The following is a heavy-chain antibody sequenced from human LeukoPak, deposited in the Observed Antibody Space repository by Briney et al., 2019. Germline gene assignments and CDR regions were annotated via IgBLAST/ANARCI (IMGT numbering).Heavy chain of an antibody. CDR3: ARVRGWGFDP. J-gene: IGHJ5*02. Sequence: GGSLRLSCAASGFIVSSNYMTWVRQAPGKGLEWVSIIYSGGNTYYADSVKGRFTTSRDNSKNTLFLQINSLRAKDTAVYYCARVRGWGFDPWGQGTLVTVSS. CDR2: IYSGGNT. CDR1: GFIVSSNY. D-gene: IGHD3-10*01. V-gene: IGHV3-53*01.